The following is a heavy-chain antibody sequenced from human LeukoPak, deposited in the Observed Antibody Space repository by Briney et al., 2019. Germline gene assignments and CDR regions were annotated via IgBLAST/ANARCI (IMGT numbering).Heavy chain of an antibody. CDR2: TSYSGST. Sequence: SETLSLTCTVSRGSISGYQWSWIRQPPGKGLQWIGNTSYSGSTNYNPSLKSRVTISVDTSKNQFSLKLSSVSAADTAVYYCARVPTVTFFDYWGQGTLVTVSS. J-gene: IGHJ4*02. D-gene: IGHD4-17*01. CDR1: RGSISGYQ. CDR3: ARVPTVTFFDY. V-gene: IGHV4-59*08.